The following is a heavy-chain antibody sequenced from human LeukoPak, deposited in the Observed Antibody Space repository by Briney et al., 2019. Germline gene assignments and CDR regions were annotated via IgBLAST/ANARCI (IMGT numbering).Heavy chain of an antibody. Sequence: SVKVSCKASGGTFSSYAISWVRQAPGQGLEWMGGIIPIFGTPNYAQKFQGRVTITADKSTSTAYMELSSLRSEDTAVYYCARVVITSTNWFDPWGQGTLVTVSS. CDR3: ARVVITSTNWFDP. CDR1: GGTFSSYA. V-gene: IGHV1-69*06. J-gene: IGHJ5*02. D-gene: IGHD2/OR15-2a*01. CDR2: IIPIFGTP.